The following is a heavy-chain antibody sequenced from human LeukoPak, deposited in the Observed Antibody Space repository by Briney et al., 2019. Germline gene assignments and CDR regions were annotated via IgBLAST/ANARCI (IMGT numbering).Heavy chain of an antibody. CDR1: GFTFSSYW. D-gene: IGHD5-12*01. V-gene: IGHV3-7*01. Sequence: PGGSLRLSCAASGFTFSSYWMSWVRQAPGKGLEWVANIKQDGSEKYYVDSVKGRFTISRDNAKNSLYLQMNSLRAEDTAVYYCARGSLIVATIPTPFDYWGQGTLVTVSS. CDR3: ARGSLIVATIPTPFDY. J-gene: IGHJ4*02. CDR2: IKQDGSEK.